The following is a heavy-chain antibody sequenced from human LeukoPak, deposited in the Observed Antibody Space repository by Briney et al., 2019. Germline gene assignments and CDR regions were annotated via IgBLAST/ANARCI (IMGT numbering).Heavy chain of an antibody. CDR3: AREYCGGDCPGYYGMDV. V-gene: IGHV1-2*02. J-gene: IGHJ6*02. Sequence: GATVKVSCKASGYTFTGYYMHWVRQAPGQGLEWRGWINPNSGGTNYAQKFQGRVTMTRDTSISTAYMELSRLRSDDTAVYYCAREYCGGDCPGYYGMDVWGQGTTVTVSS. CDR1: GYTFTGYY. CDR2: INPNSGGT. D-gene: IGHD2-21*02.